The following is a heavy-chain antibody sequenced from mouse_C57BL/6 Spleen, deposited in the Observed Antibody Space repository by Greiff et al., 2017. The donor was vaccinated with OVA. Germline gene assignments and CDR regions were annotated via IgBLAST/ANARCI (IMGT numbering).Heavy chain of an antibody. Sequence: QVQLKESGAELVKPGASVKLSCKASGYTFTEYTIHWVKQRSGQGLEWIGWFYPGSGSIKYNEKFKDKATLTADKSSSTVYMELSRLTSEDSAVYFCARHGKGAYDGYPWFAYWGQGTLVTVSA. D-gene: IGHD2-3*01. CDR1: GYTFTEYT. CDR2: FYPGSGSI. CDR3: ARHGKGAYDGYPWFAY. J-gene: IGHJ3*01. V-gene: IGHV1-62-2*01.